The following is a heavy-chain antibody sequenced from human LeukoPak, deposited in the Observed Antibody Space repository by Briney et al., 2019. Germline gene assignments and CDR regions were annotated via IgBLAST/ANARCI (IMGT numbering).Heavy chain of an antibody. J-gene: IGHJ6*04. Sequence: ASVKVSCKASGGTFSSYAISWVRQAPGQGLEWMGGIIPIFGTANYAQKFQGRVTITADESTSTAYMELSSLGSEDTAVYYCARVGVVYCSSTSCPKAPTNYYYYGMDVWGKGTTVTVSS. V-gene: IGHV1-69*01. CDR3: ARVGVVYCSSTSCPKAPTNYYYYGMDV. CDR1: GGTFSSYA. CDR2: IIPIFGTA. D-gene: IGHD2-2*01.